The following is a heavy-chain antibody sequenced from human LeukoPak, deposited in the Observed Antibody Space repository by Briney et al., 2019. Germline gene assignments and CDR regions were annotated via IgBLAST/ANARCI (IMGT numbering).Heavy chain of an antibody. CDR1: GYSISSGYY. V-gene: IGHV4-38-2*01. CDR2: IYHSGST. Sequence: SETLSLTCAVSGYSISSGYYWGWIRQPPGKGLEWIGSIYHSGSTYYNPSLKSRVTISVDTSKNQFSLKLSSVTAADTAAYYCARHDIVVVPAAIDYWGQGTLVTVSS. CDR3: ARHDIVVVPAAIDY. J-gene: IGHJ4*02. D-gene: IGHD2-2*02.